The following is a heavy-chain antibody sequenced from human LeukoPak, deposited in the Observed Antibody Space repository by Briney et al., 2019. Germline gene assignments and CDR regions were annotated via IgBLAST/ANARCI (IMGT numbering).Heavy chain of an antibody. CDR2: INHSGST. CDR1: GGSFSGYY. D-gene: IGHD3-22*01. J-gene: IGHJ5*02. CDR3: ARGDAVYYYDSSRNWFDP. V-gene: IGHV4-34*01. Sequence: SETLSLTCAVYGGSFSGYYWSWIRQPPGKGLEWIGEINHSGSTNYNPSPKSRATISVDTSKNQFSLKLSSVTAADTAVYYCARGDAVYYYDSSRNWFDPWGQGTLVTVSS.